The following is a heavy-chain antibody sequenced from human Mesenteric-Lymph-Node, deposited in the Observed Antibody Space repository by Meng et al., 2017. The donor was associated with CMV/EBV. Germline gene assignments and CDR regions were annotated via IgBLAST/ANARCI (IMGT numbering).Heavy chain of an antibody. CDR2: IKSDGSII. D-gene: IGHD1-26*01. CDR3: AREVVGATAGFDY. CDR1: GFTFSSDW. Sequence: GGSLRLSCAASGFTFSSDWMHWVRQAPGKGLVWVSRIKSDGSIIDYADSVKGRFTISRENAQNTLFLQMNSLRADDTAVYYCAREVVGATAGFDYWGQGTLVTVSS. J-gene: IGHJ4*02. V-gene: IGHV3-74*01.